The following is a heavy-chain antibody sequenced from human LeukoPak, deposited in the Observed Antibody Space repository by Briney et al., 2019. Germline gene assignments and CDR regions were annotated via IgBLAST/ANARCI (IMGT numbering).Heavy chain of an antibody. CDR2: IYPMDGST. J-gene: IGHJ4*02. CDR1: GYAFTSNY. V-gene: IGHV1-46*01. Sequence: ASVKVSCKASGYAFTSNYVHWVRQAPGQGLEWVGMIYPMDGSTSYAQKFQGRVIVSRDTSTSTVHMELSGLRSEDTAVYYCARDQEGFDYWGQGTLVTVSS. CDR3: ARDQEGFDY.